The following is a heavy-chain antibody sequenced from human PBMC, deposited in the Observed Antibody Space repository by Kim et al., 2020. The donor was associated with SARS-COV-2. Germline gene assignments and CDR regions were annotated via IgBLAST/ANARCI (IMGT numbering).Heavy chain of an antibody. V-gene: IGHV4-59*01. J-gene: IGHJ4*02. CDR1: GGSIDTYY. D-gene: IGHD1-26*01. CDR3: ASATSWELLYFDF. CDR2: VYYSGGT. Sequence: SETLSLTCSVSGGSIDTYYWSWIRQPPGKALEWIGYVYYSGGTNYNPSLKSRVTISEDTSKNQFSLKMTSVTAADTAVYYCASATSWELLYFDFWGQGTLVTVSS.